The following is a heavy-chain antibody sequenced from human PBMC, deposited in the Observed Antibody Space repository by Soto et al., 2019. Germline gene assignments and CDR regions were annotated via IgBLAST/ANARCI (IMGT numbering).Heavy chain of an antibody. D-gene: IGHD3-22*01. CDR1: GFTFSSYA. CDR3: AKDWYLYHDSRGYLFDI. CDR2: ISYDGSNK. V-gene: IGHV3-30-3*01. J-gene: IGHJ4*02. Sequence: GGSLRLSCAASGFTFSSYAMHWVRQAPGKGLEWVAVISYDGSNKYYADSVKGRFTISRDNSKNTLYLQMNSLRAEDTAVYYCAKDWYLYHDSRGYLFDIWGQGTLVTVSS.